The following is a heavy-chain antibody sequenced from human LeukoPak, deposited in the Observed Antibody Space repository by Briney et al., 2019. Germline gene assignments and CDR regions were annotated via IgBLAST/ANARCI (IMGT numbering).Heavy chain of an antibody. CDR3: ARRVSCSSTSCYRSYYYGMDV. D-gene: IGHD2-2*02. V-gene: IGHV4-59*08. CDR1: GGSISSYY. J-gene: IGHJ6*02. CDR2: IYYSGST. Sequence: PSETLSLTCTVSGGSISSYYWSWIRQPPGKGLEWIGYIYYSGSTNYNPSLKSRVTISVDTSKNQFSLKLSSVTAADTAVYYCARRVSCSSTSCYRSYYYGMDVWGQGTTVTVSS.